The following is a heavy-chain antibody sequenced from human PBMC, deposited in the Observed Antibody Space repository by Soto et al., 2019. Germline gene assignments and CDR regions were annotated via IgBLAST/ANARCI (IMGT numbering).Heavy chain of an antibody. CDR3: ARVGGSEGQYYFDY. V-gene: IGHV4-34*01. D-gene: IGHD3-16*01. Sequence: SETLSLTCAVYGGSFSGYYWSWIRQPPGKGLEWIGEINHSGSTNYNPSLKSRVTISLATSKNQFSLKLSSVTAADTAVYYCARVGGSEGQYYFDYWGQGTLVTVSS. CDR2: INHSGST. CDR1: GGSFSGYY. J-gene: IGHJ4*02.